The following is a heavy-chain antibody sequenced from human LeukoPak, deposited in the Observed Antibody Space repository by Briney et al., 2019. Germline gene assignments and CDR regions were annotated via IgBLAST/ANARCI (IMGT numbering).Heavy chain of an antibody. V-gene: IGHV3-64*01. CDR3: ASVTLRLYYDSSGYLTHGPPYY. D-gene: IGHD3-22*01. CDR1: GFTSSSYA. CDR2: ISSNGGST. J-gene: IGHJ4*02. Sequence: GGSLRLSCASSGFTSSSYAMPGVRQAPGKGLEYVSAISSNGGSTYYANSVKGRFTISRDNSKNTLYLQMGSLRAEDMAVYYCASVTLRLYYDSSGYLTHGPPYYWGQGTLVTVSS.